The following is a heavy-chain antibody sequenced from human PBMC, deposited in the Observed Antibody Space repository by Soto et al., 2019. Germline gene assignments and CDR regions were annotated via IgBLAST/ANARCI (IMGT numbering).Heavy chain of an antibody. Sequence: QVQLVQSGAEVKKPGASVKVSCKASGYTFTSYYMHWVRQAPGQGLEWMGIINPSGGSTSYAQKFQRRVTMTRDTSTRTVYMELSSLRSEDTAVYYCARDPPGYCSGGSCRRFDHWGQGTLVTVSS. CDR1: GYTFTSYY. CDR2: INPSGGST. CDR3: ARDPPGYCSGGSCRRFDH. J-gene: IGHJ4*02. D-gene: IGHD2-15*01. V-gene: IGHV1-46*01.